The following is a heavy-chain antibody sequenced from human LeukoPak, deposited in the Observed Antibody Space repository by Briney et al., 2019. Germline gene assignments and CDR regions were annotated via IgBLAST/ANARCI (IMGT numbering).Heavy chain of an antibody. Sequence: GGSLRLSCAASGFTFSSYEMNWVRQAPGKGLEWVSYISSSGSTIYYADSVKGRFTISRDNAKNSLYLQMNSLRAEDTAVYYCARDFAVAHYYYGMDVWGQGTTVTVSS. CDR2: ISSSGSTI. CDR1: GFTFSSYE. CDR3: ARDFAVAHYYYGMDV. J-gene: IGHJ6*02. V-gene: IGHV3-48*03. D-gene: IGHD2-2*01.